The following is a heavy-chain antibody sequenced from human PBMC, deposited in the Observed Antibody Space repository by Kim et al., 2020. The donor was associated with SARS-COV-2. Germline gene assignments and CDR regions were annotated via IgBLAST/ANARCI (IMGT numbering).Heavy chain of an antibody. D-gene: IGHD3-3*01. Sequence: NNNPSRKGRVTISVGKSKSQCSLKLSSVTAADTAVYYCARGRLLSYFDYWGQGTLVTVSS. V-gene: IGHV4-4*02. CDR3: ARGRLLSYFDY. J-gene: IGHJ4*02.